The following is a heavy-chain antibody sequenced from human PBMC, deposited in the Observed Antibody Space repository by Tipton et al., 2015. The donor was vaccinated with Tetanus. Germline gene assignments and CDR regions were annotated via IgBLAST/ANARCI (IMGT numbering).Heavy chain of an antibody. CDR2: IIPIFGTT. D-gene: IGHD3-10*02. CDR3: ARVPYYYERGPFDY. Sequence: QSGPEVKKPGSSVKVSCKASGGTFSSYAISWVRQAPGQGLEWMGGIIPIFGTTNYAQKFQGRVTITADESTSTAYMELSSLRSEDTAVYYCARVPYYYERGPFDYWGQGTLVTVSS. J-gene: IGHJ4*02. CDR1: GGTFSSYA. V-gene: IGHV1-69*01.